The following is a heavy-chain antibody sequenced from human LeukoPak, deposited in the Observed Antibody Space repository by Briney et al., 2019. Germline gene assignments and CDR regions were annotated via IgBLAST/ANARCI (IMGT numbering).Heavy chain of an antibody. Sequence: GGSLRLSCAASGFTFSRNFMSWVRQAPGKGLEWVSVIYSGGSTYYSDSVKGRFTISRDNSKNTLYLQMNSLRVEDTAVYYCAAALAIAVGGTTPGDYWGQGTLVTVSS. CDR3: AAALAIAVGGTTPGDY. D-gene: IGHD6-19*01. CDR2: IYSGGST. J-gene: IGHJ4*02. V-gene: IGHV3-53*01. CDR1: GFTFSRNF.